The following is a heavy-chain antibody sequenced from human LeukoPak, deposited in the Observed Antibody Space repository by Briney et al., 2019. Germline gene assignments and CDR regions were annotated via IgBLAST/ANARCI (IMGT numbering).Heavy chain of an antibody. V-gene: IGHV3-21*01. CDR2: ISSSSSYI. CDR1: GFTFSSYS. J-gene: IGHJ6*02. CDR3: ARDQSAGYYYYGMDV. Sequence: GGSLRLSCAASGFTFSSYSVNWVRQAPGKGLEWVSSISSSSSYIYYADSVKGRFTISRDNAKNSLYLQMNSLRAEDTAVYYCARDQSAGYYYYGMDVWGQGTTVTVS.